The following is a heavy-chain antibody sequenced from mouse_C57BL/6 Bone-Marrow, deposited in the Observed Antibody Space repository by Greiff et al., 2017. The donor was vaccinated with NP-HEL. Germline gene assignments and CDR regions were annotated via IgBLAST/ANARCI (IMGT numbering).Heavy chain of an antibody. Sequence: VQLQQSGAELVRPGASVKLSCTASGFNIKDYYMHWVKQRPEQGLEWIGRIDPEDGDTEYAPKFQGKATMTAETASNTAYLQLSSLTSEDTAVYYCTTDLRYYAMDYWGQGTSVTVSS. CDR2: IDPEDGDT. CDR1: GFNIKDYY. CDR3: TTDLRYYAMDY. V-gene: IGHV14-1*01. J-gene: IGHJ4*01.